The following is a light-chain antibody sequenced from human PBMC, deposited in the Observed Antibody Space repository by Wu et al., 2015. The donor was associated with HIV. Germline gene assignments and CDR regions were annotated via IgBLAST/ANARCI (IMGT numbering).Light chain of an antibody. CDR1: QSVSKY. J-gene: IGKJ4*01. CDR2: DAY. CDR3: QQYNNWPPLT. V-gene: IGKV3D-15*01. Sequence: EIVMTQSPATLSVSPGDTATLSCRATQSVSKYLAWYQQRSGQTPRLLIYDAYNRAPGIPARFSGSGSGTEFTLTISSLQSEDFAVYYCQQYNNWPPLTFGGGTKVEIK.